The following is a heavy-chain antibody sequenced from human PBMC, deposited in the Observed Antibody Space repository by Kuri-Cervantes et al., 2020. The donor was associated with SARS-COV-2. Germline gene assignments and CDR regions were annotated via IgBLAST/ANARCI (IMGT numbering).Heavy chain of an antibody. CDR2: ISGSGSAT. J-gene: IGHJ3*02. CDR3: ARTGLGYCSGGSCYSAFDI. Sequence: GESLKISCAASGFTFSDYYMSWIRQAPGKGLEWVSHISGSGSATYYADSVKGRFTISRDNAKNSLYLQMSSLRAEDTAVYYCARTGLGYCSGGSCYSAFDIWGQGTMVTVSS. D-gene: IGHD2-15*01. V-gene: IGHV3-11*01. CDR1: GFTFSDYY.